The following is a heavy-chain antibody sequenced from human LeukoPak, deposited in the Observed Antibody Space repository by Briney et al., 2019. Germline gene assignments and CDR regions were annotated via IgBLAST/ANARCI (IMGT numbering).Heavy chain of an antibody. J-gene: IGHJ3*02. Sequence: GGSLRLSCVASGFSFSGYAIHWVRQAPGKGLEWVANIKQDGSEKYYVDSVKGRFTISRDNAKNSLYLQMNSLRAEDTAVYYCARENEGSGSYSNDAFDIWGQGTMVTVSS. CDR1: GFSFSGYA. CDR2: IKQDGSEK. D-gene: IGHD1-26*01. V-gene: IGHV3-7*01. CDR3: ARENEGSGSYSNDAFDI.